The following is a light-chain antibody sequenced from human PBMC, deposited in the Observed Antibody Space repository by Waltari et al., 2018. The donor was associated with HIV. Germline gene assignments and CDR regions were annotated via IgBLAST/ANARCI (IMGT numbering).Light chain of an antibody. CDR1: QSVLYSSNNKNY. CDR3: QQYYTTPRT. CDR2: GAS. J-gene: IGKJ1*01. V-gene: IGKV4-1*01. Sequence: DIVMTQSPDSLAVSLGERATINCKSSQSVLYSSNNKNYLAWYQQKPGQPPKLLIYGASIRESGVPDRFSGSGSGTDFTLTISSLQAEDVAVYYCQQYYTTPRTFGQGTKVEIK.